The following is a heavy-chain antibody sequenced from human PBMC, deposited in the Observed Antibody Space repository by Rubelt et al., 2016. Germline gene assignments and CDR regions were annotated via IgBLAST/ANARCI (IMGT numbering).Heavy chain of an antibody. CDR1: GLSFSSYW. CDR3: AKSNVVVTPGDY. V-gene: IGHV3-7*05. CDR2: IKQDGSEK. D-gene: IGHD4-23*01. J-gene: IGHJ4*02. Sequence: EVQLVESGGGLVQPGGSLRLSCVASGLSFSSYWISWVRQAPGKGLEWVASIKQDGSEKYYVDSVKGRFTISGDNAKNSLYLQMNSLRVEDTAIYYCAKSNVVVTPGDYWGQGTLVTVSS.